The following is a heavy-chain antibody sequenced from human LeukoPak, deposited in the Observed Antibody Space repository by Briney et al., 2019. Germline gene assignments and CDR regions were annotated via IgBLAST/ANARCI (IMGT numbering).Heavy chain of an antibody. CDR3: ARGSTIFGVAIR. V-gene: IGHV4-59*01. CDR1: GGSISSYY. D-gene: IGHD3-3*01. Sequence: SETLSLTCTVSGGSISSYYWSWIRQPPGKGLEWIGYIYYSGSTNYNPSLKSRVTISVDTSKNQFSLKLSSVTAADTAVYYCARGSTIFGVAIRWGQGTLVTVSS. CDR2: IYYSGST. J-gene: IGHJ4*02.